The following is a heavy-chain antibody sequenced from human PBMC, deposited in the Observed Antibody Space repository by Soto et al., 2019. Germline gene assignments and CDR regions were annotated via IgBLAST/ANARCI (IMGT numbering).Heavy chain of an antibody. D-gene: IGHD6-6*01. CDR3: ARWSEQLTSRFDY. J-gene: IGHJ4*02. CDR1: GFTLTRYS. Sequence: VCRRLSWSAAGFTLTRYSMNWVRQAPGKGLEWVSSISSTTNYIYYADSMKGRFTVSRDNAKNSVYVDMNSLSAEDTAVYYSARWSEQLTSRFDYWRQGTRDTVSS. CDR2: ISSTTNYI. V-gene: IGHV3-21*01.